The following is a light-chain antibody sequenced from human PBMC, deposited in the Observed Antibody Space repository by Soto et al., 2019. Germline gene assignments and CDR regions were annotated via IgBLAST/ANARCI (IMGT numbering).Light chain of an antibody. CDR2: HVS. Sequence: QSALTQPPSASGSPGQSVTISCTGAGTDVGQYNYVSWYQQHPGKAPKLLIHHVSRRPSGVPARFSGSKSGNTASLAISGLQSEDEADYYCAAWDDSLNGWVFGGGTKVTVL. CDR1: GTDVGQYNY. V-gene: IGLV2-8*01. CDR3: AAWDDSLNGWV. J-gene: IGLJ3*02.